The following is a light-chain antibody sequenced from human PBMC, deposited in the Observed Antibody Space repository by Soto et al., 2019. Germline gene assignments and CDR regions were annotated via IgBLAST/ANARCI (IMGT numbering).Light chain of an antibody. V-gene: IGLV2-14*01. CDR2: EVS. J-gene: IGLJ2*01. Sequence: QSALTQPASVSGSPGQSITISCTGTSSDIGGYNSVSWYQQHPGKAPKLMLFEVSDRPSGVSNRFSGSKSGNTASLTISGLQAEDEADYYCSSYTTRGTLVFGGGTKLTVL. CDR3: SSYTTRGTLV. CDR1: SSDIGGYNS.